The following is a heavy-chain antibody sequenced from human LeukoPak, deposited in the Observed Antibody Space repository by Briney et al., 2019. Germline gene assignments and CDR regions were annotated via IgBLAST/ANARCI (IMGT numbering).Heavy chain of an antibody. Sequence: SETLSLTCTVSGGSISSSSYYWGWIRQPPGKGLEGIGSIYYSGSTYYNPSLKSRVTISVDTSKNQFSLKLSSVTAADTAVYYCARDQGSTSDFDYWGQGTLVTVSS. CDR2: IYYSGST. D-gene: IGHD2-2*01. CDR3: ARDQGSTSDFDY. V-gene: IGHV4-39*02. CDR1: GGSISSSSYY. J-gene: IGHJ4*02.